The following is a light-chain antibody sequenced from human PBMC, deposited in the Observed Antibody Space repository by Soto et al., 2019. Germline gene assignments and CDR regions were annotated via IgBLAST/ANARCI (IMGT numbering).Light chain of an antibody. V-gene: IGLV2-14*01. Sequence: QSVLTQPASVSGSPGQSITISCTGTSSDVGGYNYVSWYQQHPDKAPKLMIYEVSNRPSGVSNRFSGSKSGNTASLTISRVEAGDEADYYCQVWDYTSDYPVFGGGTQLTVL. J-gene: IGLJ7*01. CDR1: SSDVGGYNY. CDR2: EVS. CDR3: QVWDYTSDYPV.